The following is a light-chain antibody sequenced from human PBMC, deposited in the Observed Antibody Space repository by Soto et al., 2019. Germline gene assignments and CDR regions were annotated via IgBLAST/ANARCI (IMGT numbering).Light chain of an antibody. Sequence: EIVLTQSPGTLSLSPGERATLSCRASQSISSSYLAWYQQKPGQAPRLLVYGASSRATGIPDRFSGSGSGTDFTLTISRLEPEDFAVYYCQQYGSSRFTFGRGTKADIK. CDR1: QSISSSY. V-gene: IGKV3-20*01. CDR2: GAS. J-gene: IGKJ3*01. CDR3: QQYGSSRFT.